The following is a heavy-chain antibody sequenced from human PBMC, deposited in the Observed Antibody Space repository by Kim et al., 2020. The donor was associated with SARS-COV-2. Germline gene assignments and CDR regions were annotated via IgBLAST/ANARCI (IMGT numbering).Heavy chain of an antibody. V-gene: IGHV3-53*01. D-gene: IGHD1-26*01. CDR3: SRSTVGAYFDY. CDR2: T. Sequence: TDYADSVTGRFTISRDIPKDTLYLQMNSRRADDTAVYYCSRSTVGAYFDYWGQGSLVSVSS. J-gene: IGHJ4*02.